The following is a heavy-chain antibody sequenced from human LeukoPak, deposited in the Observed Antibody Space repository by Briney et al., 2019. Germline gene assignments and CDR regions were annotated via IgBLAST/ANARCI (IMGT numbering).Heavy chain of an antibody. D-gene: IGHD6-13*01. V-gene: IGHV4-61*02. CDR1: GGSISSGSYY. J-gene: IGHJ6*03. CDR3: ARAPWEYSSSWLGYYYYMDV. Sequence: PSETLSLTCTVSGGSISSGSYYWSWIRQPAGKGLEWIGRIYTSGSTNYNPSLKSRVTMSVDTSKNQFSLKLSSVTAADTAVYYCARAPWEYSSSWLGYYYYMDVWGKGTTVTVSS. CDR2: IYTSGST.